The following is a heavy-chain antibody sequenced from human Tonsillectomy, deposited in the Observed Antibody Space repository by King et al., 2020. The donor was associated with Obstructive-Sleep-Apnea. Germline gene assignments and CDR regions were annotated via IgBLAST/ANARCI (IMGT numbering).Heavy chain of an antibody. Sequence: QLQESGPGLVKPSETLSLTCTVSGGSISNYYWSWIRQPPGKGLEWIGYMYYSGNTNFNPSLKSRVTISADTSKIQFSLRLSSVTAADTAVYYCARHRGVEDYGGYGDYFDYWGQGTLVTVSS. CDR2: MYYSGNT. CDR3: ARHRGVEDYGGYGDYFDY. CDR1: GGSISNYY. J-gene: IGHJ4*02. D-gene: IGHD5-12*01. V-gene: IGHV4-59*08.